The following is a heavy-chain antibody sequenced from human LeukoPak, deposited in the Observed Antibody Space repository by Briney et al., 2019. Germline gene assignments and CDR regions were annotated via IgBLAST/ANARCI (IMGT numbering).Heavy chain of an antibody. D-gene: IGHD3-22*01. CDR3: ARSKITMIVVVTPARAFDI. V-gene: IGHV3-21*01. Sequence: GSLRLSCTASGFTFSSYSMNWVRQAPGKGLEWVSSISSSSSYIYYADSVKGRFTISRDNAKNSLYLQMNSLRAEDTAVYYCARSKITMIVVVTPARAFDIWGQGTMVTVSS. CDR2: ISSSSSYI. CDR1: GFTFSSYS. J-gene: IGHJ3*02.